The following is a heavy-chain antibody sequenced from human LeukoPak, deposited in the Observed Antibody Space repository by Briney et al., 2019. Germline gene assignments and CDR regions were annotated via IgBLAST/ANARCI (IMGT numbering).Heavy chain of an antibody. J-gene: IGHJ2*01. CDR2: ISYNSDTI. D-gene: IGHD2-21*02. Sequence: GGSLRLSCAASGFTFDDYAMHWVRQAPGKGLEWVSGISYNSDTIAYADSVKGRFTISRDNAKNSLYLQMNSLRAEDTALCYCAKDYCGGDCYSGWYFDLWGRGTLVTVSS. V-gene: IGHV3-9*01. CDR1: GFTFDDYA. CDR3: AKDYCGGDCYSGWYFDL.